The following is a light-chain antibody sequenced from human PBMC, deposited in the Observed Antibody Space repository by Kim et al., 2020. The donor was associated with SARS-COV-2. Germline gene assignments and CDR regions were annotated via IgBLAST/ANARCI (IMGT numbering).Light chain of an antibody. V-gene: IGLV3-19*01. CDR2: GRN. Sequence: AWGQTVRITCQGDRLRKYYASWYQQKPGQAPVVVMYGRNDRPSGIPDRFSGSRTGNTASLTITEAQAEDEADYYCNSRDSSSNHLIFGGGTQLTVL. J-gene: IGLJ2*01. CDR1: RLRKYY. CDR3: NSRDSSSNHLI.